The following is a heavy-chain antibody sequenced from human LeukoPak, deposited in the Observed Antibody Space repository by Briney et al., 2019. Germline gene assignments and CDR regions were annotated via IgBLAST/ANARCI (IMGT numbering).Heavy chain of an antibody. V-gene: IGHV3-30*18. Sequence: GESLKISCAASGFTFSSYGMHWVRPAPGKGLEWVAVISYDGSNKYYADSVKGRFTISRDNSKNTLYLQMNSLRAEDTAVYYCAKDRIAAGLDYWGQGTLVTVSS. CDR2: ISYDGSNK. J-gene: IGHJ4*02. CDR3: AKDRIAAGLDY. CDR1: GFTFSSYG. D-gene: IGHD6-6*01.